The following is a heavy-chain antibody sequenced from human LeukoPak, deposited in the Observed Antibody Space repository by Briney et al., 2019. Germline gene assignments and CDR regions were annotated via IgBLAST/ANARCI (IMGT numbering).Heavy chain of an antibody. CDR3: ARSYYDSSGYYFGDAFDI. CDR2: INSDETNT. Sequence: PGGSLRLSCAASGFTFSSYWMHWVRQAPGKGLVWVSRINSDETNTDYADSVRGRFTISRDNAKNRLYLQMSSLRAEDTAVYYCARSYYDSSGYYFGDAFDIWGHGTMVTVSP. CDR1: GFTFSSYW. J-gene: IGHJ3*02. D-gene: IGHD3-22*01. V-gene: IGHV3-74*01.